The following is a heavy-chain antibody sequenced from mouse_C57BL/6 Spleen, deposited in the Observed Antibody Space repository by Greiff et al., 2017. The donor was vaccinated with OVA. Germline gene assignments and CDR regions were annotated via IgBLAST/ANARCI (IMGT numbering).Heavy chain of an antibody. CDR3: ARCPALSYDYDGAMDY. CDR1: GYTFTSYW. J-gene: IGHJ4*01. CDR2: INPSNGGT. Sequence: QVQLQQPGTELVKPGASVKLSCKASGYTFTSYWMHWVKQRPGQGLEWIGNINPSNGGTNYNEKFKSKATLTVDKSSSTAYMQLSSLTSEDSAVYYGARCPALSYDYDGAMDYWGQGTSVTVSS. V-gene: IGHV1-53*01. D-gene: IGHD2-4*01.